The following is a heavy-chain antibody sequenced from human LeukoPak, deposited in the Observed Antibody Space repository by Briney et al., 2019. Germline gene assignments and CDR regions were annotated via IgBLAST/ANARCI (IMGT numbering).Heavy chain of an antibody. CDR3: ARDLSRLDAFDI. CDR2: ICYSGSTI. Sequence: PAEPLSLSCAASGFTFSDYYMSWIRQAPGKGLEWVAYICYSGSTIYYPDSVKGGFTISRDNAKNLLYLPVAGLRAEDRAVYYCARDLSRLDAFDIWGQGTMVTVSS. J-gene: IGHJ3*02. V-gene: IGHV3-11*01. D-gene: IGHD3-16*01. CDR1: GFTFSDYY.